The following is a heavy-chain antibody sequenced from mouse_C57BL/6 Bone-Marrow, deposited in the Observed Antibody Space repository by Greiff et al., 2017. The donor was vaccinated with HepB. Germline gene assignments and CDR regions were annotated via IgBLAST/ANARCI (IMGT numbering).Heavy chain of an antibody. CDR1: GYTFTSYG. Sequence: QVQLQQSGAELARPGASVKLSCKASGYTFTSYGISWVKQRTGQGLEWIGEIYPRSGNTYYNEKFKGKATLTADKSSSTAYMELRSLTSEDSAVYFCARDPVTTGVATWDFDYWGQGTTLTVSS. CDR2: IYPRSGNT. J-gene: IGHJ2*01. V-gene: IGHV1-81*01. D-gene: IGHD1-1*01. CDR3: ARDPVTTGVATWDFDY.